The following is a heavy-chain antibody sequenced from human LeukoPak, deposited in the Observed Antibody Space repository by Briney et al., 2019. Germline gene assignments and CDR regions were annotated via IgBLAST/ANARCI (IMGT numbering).Heavy chain of an antibody. CDR2: FDPEDGET. CDR3: ATILGYSGYDYFFDY. CDR1: GYTLTELS. Sequence: ASVKVSCKVSGYTLTELSMHWVRQAPGKGLEWMGGFDPEDGETIYAQKFQGRVTVTEDTSTDTAYMELSSLRSEDTAVYYCATILGYSGYDYFFDYWGQGTLVTVSS. J-gene: IGHJ4*02. V-gene: IGHV1-24*01. D-gene: IGHD5-12*01.